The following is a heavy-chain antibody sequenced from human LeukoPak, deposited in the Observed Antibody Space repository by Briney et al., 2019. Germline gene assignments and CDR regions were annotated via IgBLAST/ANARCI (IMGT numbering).Heavy chain of an antibody. V-gene: IGHV3-7*01. CDR2: IKQDGSEE. CDR1: GFTFTNYW. J-gene: IGHJ4*02. Sequence: PGGSLRLSCVASGFTFTNYWMSWVRQVPGKGLEWGANIKQDGSEELYADSVRGRYTISRDNAKNSLYLQMNSLRAEDTAVYHCARGYSYGLAPFDYWGQGTLVSVSS. CDR3: ARGYSYGLAPFDY. D-gene: IGHD5-18*01.